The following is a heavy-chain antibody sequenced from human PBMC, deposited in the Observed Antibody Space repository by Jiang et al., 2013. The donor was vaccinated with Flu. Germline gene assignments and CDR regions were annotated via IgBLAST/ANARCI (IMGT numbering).Heavy chain of an antibody. CDR2: IYYSGST. Sequence: LLKPSETLSLTCTVSGGSISSYYWSWIRQPPGKGLEWIGYIYYSGSTNYNPSLKSRVTISVDTSKNQFSLKLSSVTAADTAVYYCASSGVGYYNPSGGFGYWGQGTPVTVSS. CDR3: ASSGVGYYNPSGGFGY. CDR1: GGSISSYY. J-gene: IGHJ4*02. V-gene: IGHV4-59*08. D-gene: IGHD3-9*01.